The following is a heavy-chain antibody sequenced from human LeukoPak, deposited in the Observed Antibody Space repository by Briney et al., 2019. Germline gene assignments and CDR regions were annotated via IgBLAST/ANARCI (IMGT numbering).Heavy chain of an antibody. CDR1: GFTFSSYS. Sequence: GGSLRLSCAASGFTFSSYSMNWVRQAPGKGLEWVSYIRRSSSTIYYADSVKGRFTISRDNAKNSLYLQMNSLRAQDTAVYYCARDLFPMATVTNHYSYGMDVWGQGTTVTVSS. D-gene: IGHD4-17*01. CDR2: IRRSSSTI. J-gene: IGHJ6*02. V-gene: IGHV3-48*04. CDR3: ARDLFPMATVTNHYSYGMDV.